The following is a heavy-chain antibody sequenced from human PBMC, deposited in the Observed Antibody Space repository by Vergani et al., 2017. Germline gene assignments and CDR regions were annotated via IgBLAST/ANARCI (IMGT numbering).Heavy chain of an antibody. CDR1: GESFSSFY. J-gene: IGHJ6*03. V-gene: IGHV4-34*02. Sequence: QVQLQQWGAGVVKPSGTLSLTCAVFGESFSSFYWSWIRQPPGKGLEWIGEINNDGHTNYNPSLKSRVTISVDRSKNQFSLKLSSVTAADTAVYYCARDGPMVRGSPYYYYMDVWGKGTTVTVSS. CDR3: ARDGPMVRGSPYYYYMDV. D-gene: IGHD3-10*01. CDR2: INNDGHT.